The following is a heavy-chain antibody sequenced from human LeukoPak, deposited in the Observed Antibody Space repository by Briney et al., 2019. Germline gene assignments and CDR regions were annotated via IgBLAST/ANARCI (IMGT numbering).Heavy chain of an antibody. V-gene: IGHV3-30*02. Sequence: PGGSLRLSCAASGFTFSSYGMHWVRQAPGKGLEWVAFIRYDGSNKYYADSVKGRFTISRDNSKNTLYLQMNSLRAEDTAVYYCATLPRAAAGTDYYYMDVWGKGTTVTISS. J-gene: IGHJ6*03. CDR1: GFTFSSYG. CDR2: IRYDGSNK. CDR3: ATLPRAAAGTDYYYMDV. D-gene: IGHD6-13*01.